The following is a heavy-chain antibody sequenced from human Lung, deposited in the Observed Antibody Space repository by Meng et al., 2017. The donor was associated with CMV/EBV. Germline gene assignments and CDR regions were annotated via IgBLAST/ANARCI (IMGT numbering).Heavy chain of an antibody. Sequence: SXXVSCKASRGTFSNYPISWVRQAPGQGLEWMGGFIPVFHTPNYAQKFQGRLTITTDESTNTAYMKLNSLTSGDTAVYYCATEGPLNWFDSWRQGSLVTASS. CDR2: FIPVFHTP. CDR3: ATEGPLNWFDS. V-gene: IGHV1-69*05. J-gene: IGHJ5*01. CDR1: RGTFSNYP.